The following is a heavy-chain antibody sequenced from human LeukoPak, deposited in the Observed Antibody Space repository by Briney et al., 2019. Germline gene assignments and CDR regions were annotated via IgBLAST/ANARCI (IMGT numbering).Heavy chain of an antibody. V-gene: IGHV4-4*07. D-gene: IGHD2/OR15-2a*01. Sequence: SETLSLTCTVSGGSISSYYWSWVRQPAGKGLEWIGLIYTSGSTTYTPSLKSRVTMSVDTSKNQFSLKLSSVTAADTAVYYCARAWGTFYYYMDVWGKGTTVTVSS. CDR2: IYTSGST. CDR3: ARAWGTFYYYMDV. J-gene: IGHJ6*03. CDR1: GGSISSYY.